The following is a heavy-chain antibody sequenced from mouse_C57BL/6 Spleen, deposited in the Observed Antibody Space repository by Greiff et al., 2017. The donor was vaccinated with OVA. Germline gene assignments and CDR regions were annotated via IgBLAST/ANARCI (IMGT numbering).Heavy chain of an antibody. J-gene: IGHJ2*01. V-gene: IGHV14-4*01. Sequence: VHVKQSGAELVRPGASVKLSCTASGFNIKDDYMHWVKQRPEQGLEWIGWIDPENGDTEYASKFQGKATITADTSSNTAYLQLSSLTSEDTAVYYCTTMITTRVDYWGQGTTLTVSS. CDR2: IDPENGDT. D-gene: IGHD2-4*01. CDR1: GFNIKDDY. CDR3: TTMITTRVDY.